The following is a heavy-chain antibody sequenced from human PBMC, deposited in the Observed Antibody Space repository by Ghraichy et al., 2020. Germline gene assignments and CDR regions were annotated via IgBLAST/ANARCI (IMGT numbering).Heavy chain of an antibody. CDR2: MYLSGST. CDR1: GDSISSGPYS. CDR3: ARGGFFSYAFDV. V-gene: IGHV4-30-2*01. Sequence: SETLSLTCTVSGDSISSGPYSWSWIRQPPGKGLEWIGYMYLSGSTYYNLSLKSRVTISIDRSKHQFSLKMSSVTAADTAVYYCARGGFFSYAFDVWGQGTLVA. D-gene: IGHD2/OR15-2a*01. J-gene: IGHJ3*01.